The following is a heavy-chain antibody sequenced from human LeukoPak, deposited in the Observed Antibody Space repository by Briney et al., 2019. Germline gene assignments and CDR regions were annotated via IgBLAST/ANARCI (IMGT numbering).Heavy chain of an antibody. CDR2: INPNSGGT. V-gene: IGHV1-2*02. Sequence: ASVKVSCKASGYTFTSYFIHWVRQAPGQGLEWMGWINPNSGGTNYAQKFQGRVTMTRDTSISTAYMELSRLRSDDTAVYYCARLPVTGIDFDYWGQGTLVTVSS. J-gene: IGHJ4*02. CDR3: ARLPVTGIDFDY. D-gene: IGHD1-14*01. CDR1: GYTFTSYF.